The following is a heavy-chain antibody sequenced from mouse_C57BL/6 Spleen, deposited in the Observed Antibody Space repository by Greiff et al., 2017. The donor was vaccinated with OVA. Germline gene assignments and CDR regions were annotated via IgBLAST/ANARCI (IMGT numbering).Heavy chain of an antibody. V-gene: IGHV1-19*01. J-gene: IGHJ3*01. CDR1: GYTFTDYY. D-gene: IGHD3-2*02. CDR3: ARTLDSAGDVGFAY. CDR2: INPYNGGT. Sequence: VQLQQSGPVLVKPGASVKMSCKASGYTFTDYYMTWVKQSHGQSLEWIGVINPYNGGTSYNQKFKGKATLTVDKSSSTAYMELNSLTSEDSAVYYCARTLDSAGDVGFAYWGQGTMVTVSA.